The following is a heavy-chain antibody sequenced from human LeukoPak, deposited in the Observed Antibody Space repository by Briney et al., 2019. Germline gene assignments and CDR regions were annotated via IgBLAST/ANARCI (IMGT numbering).Heavy chain of an antibody. J-gene: IGHJ4*02. CDR1: GDSISDYY. D-gene: IGHD6-6*01. CDR3: ARKSARGGDFDY. V-gene: IGHV4-59*08. Sequence: SETLSLTCTVSGDSISDYYWNWIRQPPGKGLEWIGNIYYTGSTNYNPSLRSRVTISVDTSKNQFSLKLTSVTATDTAIYYCARKSARGGDFDYWGQGTLVTVSS. CDR2: IYYTGST.